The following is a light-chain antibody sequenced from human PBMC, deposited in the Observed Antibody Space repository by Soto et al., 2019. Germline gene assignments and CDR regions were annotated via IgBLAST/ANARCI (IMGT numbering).Light chain of an antibody. CDR3: QQYSNWPLT. J-gene: IGKJ4*01. CDR2: GAS. CDR1: QSVSSN. V-gene: IGKV3-15*01. Sequence: EIVMTQSPATLSVSPGEGATLSCRASQSVSSNLAWYQQKPGQAPRLLIFGASTRATGIPARFSGSGSGSEFSLTISALQSEDFAIYDCQQYSNWPLTFSGGTKVGIK.